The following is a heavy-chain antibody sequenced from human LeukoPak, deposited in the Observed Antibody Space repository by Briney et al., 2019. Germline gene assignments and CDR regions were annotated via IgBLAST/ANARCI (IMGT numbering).Heavy chain of an antibody. D-gene: IGHD2-2*01. Sequence: GGSLRLSCAASGFTSSSYGMHWVRQAPGKGLERVAVIWYDGSNKYYADSVKGRFTISRDNSKNTLYLQMNSLRAEDTAVYYCARGPPAAANYYYYGMDVWGQGTTVTVSS. CDR2: IWYDGSNK. J-gene: IGHJ6*02. CDR1: GFTSSSYG. V-gene: IGHV3-33*01. CDR3: ARGPPAAANYYYYGMDV.